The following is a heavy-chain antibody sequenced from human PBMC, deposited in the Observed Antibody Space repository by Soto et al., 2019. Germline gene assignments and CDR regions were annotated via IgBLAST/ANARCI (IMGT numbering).Heavy chain of an antibody. CDR1: GGSISRSTYY. D-gene: IGHD3-22*01. J-gene: IGHJ3*01. CDR3: ATPVTSGYQALEV. Sequence: PSETLSLTCTVSGGSISRSTYYWGWLRQPQGKGLEWIGSIYSSGSTYYHPSLKSRVTISVDTSKNQFFLRLSSVTAADTAVYYCATPVTSGYQALEVWGQGTMVTVSS. V-gene: IGHV4-39*01. CDR2: IYSSGST.